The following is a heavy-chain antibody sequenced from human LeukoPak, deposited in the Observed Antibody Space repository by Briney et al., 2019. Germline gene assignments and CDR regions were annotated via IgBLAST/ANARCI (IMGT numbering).Heavy chain of an antibody. CDR1: GGSITSSSYY. J-gene: IGHJ3*02. CDR2: INHSGST. V-gene: IGHV4-39*07. Sequence: PSETLSLTCTVSGGSITSSSYYWGWIRQPPGKGLEWIGEINHSGSTNYNPSLKSRVTISVDTSKNQFSLKLSSVTAADTAVYYCARANTTVTYVLDAFDIWGQGTMVTVSS. D-gene: IGHD4-17*01. CDR3: ARANTTVTYVLDAFDI.